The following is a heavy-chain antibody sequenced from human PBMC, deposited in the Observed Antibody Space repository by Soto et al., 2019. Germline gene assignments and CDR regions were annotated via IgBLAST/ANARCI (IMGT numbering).Heavy chain of an antibody. V-gene: IGHV3-30*18. Sequence: GGSLRLSCAASGFTFSSYGMHWVRQAPGKGLEWVAVISYDGSNKYYADSVKGRFTISRDNSKNTLYLQMNSLRAEDTAVYYCAKDWLVIAAAAGRAFDYWGQGTLVTVSS. CDR2: ISYDGSNK. CDR3: AKDWLVIAAAAGRAFDY. J-gene: IGHJ4*02. D-gene: IGHD6-13*01. CDR1: GFTFSSYG.